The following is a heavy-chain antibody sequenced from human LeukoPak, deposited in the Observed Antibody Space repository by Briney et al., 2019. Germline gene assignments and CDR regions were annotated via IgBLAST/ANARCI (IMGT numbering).Heavy chain of an antibody. D-gene: IGHD1-1*01. Sequence: SETLSLTCAVYGGSFSGYYWTWIRQTRGRAYVWLGESSHTGDITGYNPSLKGRATISVDSSKKQFTLKVTSVTAADTGIYYCVRVPDVTARPCDTWGPGTVVTVSS. J-gene: IGHJ5*02. V-gene: IGHV4-34*01. CDR2: SSHTGDIT. CDR3: VRVPDVTARPCDT. CDR1: GGSFSGYY.